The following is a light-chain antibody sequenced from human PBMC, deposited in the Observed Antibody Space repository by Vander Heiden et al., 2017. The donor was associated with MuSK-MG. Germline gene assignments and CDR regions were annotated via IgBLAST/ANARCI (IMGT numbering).Light chain of an antibody. CDR1: SSDVGGYNY. CDR2: DVS. J-gene: IGLJ3*02. Sequence: QSALTQPASVSGSPGQSITISCTGTSSDVGGYNYVAWYQQHPGKAPKFLIYDVSERPSGVSNRFSGLQAEDEADYYCASYTIIKTWVFGGGTKVTVL. CDR3: ASYTIIKTWV. V-gene: IGLV2-14*03.